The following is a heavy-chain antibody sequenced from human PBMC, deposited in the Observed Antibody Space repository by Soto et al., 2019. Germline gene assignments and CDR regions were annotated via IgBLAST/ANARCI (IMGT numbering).Heavy chain of an antibody. V-gene: IGHV3-9*01. CDR3: ARAGGGYSSDWFELGNYYYGVDV. D-gene: IGHD6-19*01. J-gene: IGHJ6*02. Sequence: SLRLSCAASGFTFDDYVMHWVRQGPGKGLEWVSSVSWNSGTIAYADSVKGRFTISRDNAKSSLYLQMNSLRPEDTALYYCARAGGGYSSDWFELGNYYYGVDVWGQGTTVTVSS. CDR1: GFTFDDYV. CDR2: VSWNSGTI.